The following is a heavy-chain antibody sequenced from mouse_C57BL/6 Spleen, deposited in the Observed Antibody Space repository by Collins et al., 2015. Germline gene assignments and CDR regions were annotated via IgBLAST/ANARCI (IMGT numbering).Heavy chain of an antibody. Sequence: QIQLVQSGPELKKPGETVKISCKASGYTFTTYGMSWVKQAPGKGLKWMGWINTYSGVPTYADDFKGRFAFSLETSASTAYLQINNLKNEDTATYFCARITTVVANEYYFDYWGQGTTLTVSS. J-gene: IGHJ2*01. CDR3: ARITTVVANEYYFDY. D-gene: IGHD1-1*01. CDR2: INTYSGVP. V-gene: IGHV9-3*01. CDR1: GYTFTTYG.